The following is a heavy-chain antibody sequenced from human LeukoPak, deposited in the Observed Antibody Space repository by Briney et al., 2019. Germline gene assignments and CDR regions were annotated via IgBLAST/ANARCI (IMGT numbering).Heavy chain of an antibody. CDR1: GFILSTSE. CDR3: ARVQRELFLKYYFDY. J-gene: IGHJ4*02. D-gene: IGHD3-10*01. Sequence: GGSLRLSCVASGFILSTSEMNWVRQAPGRGLEWVSFIASDGTIYYADSVKGRFTLSRDNAKNSLYLQMNSLRAEDTAVYYCARVQRELFLKYYFDYWGQGTLVTVSS. V-gene: IGHV3-48*03. CDR2: IASDGTI.